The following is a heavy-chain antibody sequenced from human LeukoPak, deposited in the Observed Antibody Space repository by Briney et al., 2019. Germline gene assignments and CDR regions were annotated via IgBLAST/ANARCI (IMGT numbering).Heavy chain of an antibody. CDR2: INWNGGST. Sequence: RSGGSLRLSCAASGFTFDDYGMSWVRHAPGKGLEWVSGINWNGGSTDYADSVKGRFTISRDNAKNSLYLQMNSLKAEDMALYYCAKDAGHNRHLDYWGQGTLVTVSS. J-gene: IGHJ4*02. V-gene: IGHV3-20*04. CDR3: AKDAGHNRHLDY. CDR1: GFTFDDYG. D-gene: IGHD1-1*01.